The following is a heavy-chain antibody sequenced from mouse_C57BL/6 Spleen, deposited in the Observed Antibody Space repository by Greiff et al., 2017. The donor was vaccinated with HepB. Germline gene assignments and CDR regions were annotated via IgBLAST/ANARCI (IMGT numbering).Heavy chain of an antibody. D-gene: IGHD3-3*01. CDR2: INPGSGGT. Sequence: QVQLKQSGAELVRPGTSVKVSCKASGYAFTNYLIEWVKQRPGQGLEWIGVINPGSGGTNYNEKFKGKATLTADKSSSTAYMQLSSLTSEDSAVYFCARKGLPSAMDYWGQGTSVTVSS. J-gene: IGHJ4*01. CDR3: ARKGLPSAMDY. V-gene: IGHV1-54*01. CDR1: GYAFTNYL.